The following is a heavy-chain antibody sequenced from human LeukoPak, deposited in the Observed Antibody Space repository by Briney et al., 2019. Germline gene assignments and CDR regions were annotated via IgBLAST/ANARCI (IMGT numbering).Heavy chain of an antibody. CDR1: GGSISSGGYY. CDR2: IYYSGST. CDR3: ARALRLGVRAFDI. Sequence: SETLSLTCTVSGGSISSGGYYWSWIRQHPGKGLEWIGYIYYSGSTYYNPSLKSRVTISVDTSKNHFSLKLSSVTAADTAVYYCARALRLGVRAFDIWGQGTMVTVSS. D-gene: IGHD3-22*01. V-gene: IGHV4-31*03. J-gene: IGHJ3*02.